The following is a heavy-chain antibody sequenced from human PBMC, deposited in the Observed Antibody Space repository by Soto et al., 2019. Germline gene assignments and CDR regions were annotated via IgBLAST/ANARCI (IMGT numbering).Heavy chain of an antibody. Sequence: SETLSLTCTVSGGPISSYHWSWIRQPPGKGLEWIGYIYYSGSTNYNPSLKSRVTISVDTSKNQFSLKLSSVTAADTAVYYCARGSYDYSAFDIWGQGTMVTVSS. CDR3: ARGSYDYSAFDI. J-gene: IGHJ3*02. CDR2: IYYSGST. D-gene: IGHD5-12*01. CDR1: GGPISSYH. V-gene: IGHV4-59*01.